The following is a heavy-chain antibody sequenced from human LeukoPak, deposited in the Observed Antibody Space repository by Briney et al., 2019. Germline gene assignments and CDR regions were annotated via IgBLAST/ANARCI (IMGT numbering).Heavy chain of an antibody. CDR2: IYSGGST. V-gene: IGHV3-66*01. CDR1: GFTVSSNY. CDR3: ATNYGSGSYYNDYYYYYMDV. J-gene: IGHJ6*03. Sequence: GGSLRLSCAASGFTVSSNYMSWVRQAPGKGLEWVSVIYSGGSTYYADSVKGRFTISRDNSKNTLYLQMNSLRAEDTAVYYCATNYGSGSYYNDYYYYYMDVRGKGTTVTISS. D-gene: IGHD3-10*01.